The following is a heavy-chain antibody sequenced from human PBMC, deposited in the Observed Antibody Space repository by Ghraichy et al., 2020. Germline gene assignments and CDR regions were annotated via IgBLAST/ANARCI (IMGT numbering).Heavy chain of an antibody. D-gene: IGHD6-13*01. J-gene: IGHJ6*02. CDR1: GGSISSYY. CDR3: AKGSYSSSWYSYYYYGMDV. V-gene: IGHV4-59*01. CDR2: IYYSGST. Sequence: SETLSLTCTVSGGSISSYYWSWIRQPPGKGLEWIGYIYYSGSTNYNPSLSSRVTISLDTSKSQFSLRLSSVTAADTAVYYCAKGSYSSSWYSYYYYGMDVCGQATTVTVSS.